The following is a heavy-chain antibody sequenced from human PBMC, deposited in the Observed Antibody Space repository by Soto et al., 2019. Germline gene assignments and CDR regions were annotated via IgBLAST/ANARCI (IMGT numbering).Heavy chain of an antibody. CDR2: ISAYNGNT. V-gene: IGHV1-18*01. Sequence: ASVKVSCKASGYTFTSYGISWVRQAPGQGLEWMGWISAYNGNTNYAHKLQGRVTMTTDTSTSTAYMELRSLRSDDTAVYYCARAISDFWSGYNYYYYMDVWGKGTTVTVSS. D-gene: IGHD3-3*01. CDR1: GYTFTSYG. CDR3: ARAISDFWSGYNYYYYMDV. J-gene: IGHJ6*03.